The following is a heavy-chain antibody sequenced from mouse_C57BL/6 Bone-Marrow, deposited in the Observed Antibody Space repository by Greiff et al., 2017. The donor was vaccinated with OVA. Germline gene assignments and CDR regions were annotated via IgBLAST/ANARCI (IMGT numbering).Heavy chain of an antibody. CDR3: ARLDAMDY. J-gene: IGHJ4*01. CDR1: GFTFSDFY. V-gene: IGHV5-12*01. CDR2: ISNGGGST. Sequence: EVQLVESGGCLVQPGGSLKLSCAASGFTFSDFYMYWIRQTPEKRLEWVAYISNGGGSTYYPDTVKGRFTISRDNAKNTLYLQMSRLKSEDTAMYYCARLDAMDYWGQGTSVTVSS.